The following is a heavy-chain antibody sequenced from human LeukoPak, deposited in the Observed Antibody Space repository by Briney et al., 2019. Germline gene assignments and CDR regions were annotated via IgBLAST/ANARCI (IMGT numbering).Heavy chain of an antibody. J-gene: IGHJ4*02. V-gene: IGHV3-74*01. CDR2: INSDGSST. CDR3: AKVTAVTNTGALDY. Sequence: GGSLRLSCAASGFTFSNYWMHWVRQAPGKGLVWVSRINSDGSSTTYADSVKGRFTISRDNAKNTLYLQMHSLRVDDTAVYYRAKVTAVTNTGALDYWGQGTLVTVSS. CDR1: GFTFSNYW. D-gene: IGHD4-17*01.